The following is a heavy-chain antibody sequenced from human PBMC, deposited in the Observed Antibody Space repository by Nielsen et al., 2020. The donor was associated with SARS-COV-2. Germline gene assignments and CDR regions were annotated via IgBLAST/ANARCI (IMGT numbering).Heavy chain of an antibody. Sequence: GGSLRLSCAASGFTFSSYGMHWVRQAPGKGLEWVAFIRYDGSNKYYADSVKGRFTISRDNSKNTLYLQMNSLRAEDTAVYYCAKPCSSTSCYLWDWFDPWGQGTLVTVSS. CDR3: AKPCSSTSCYLWDWFDP. D-gene: IGHD2-2*01. CDR2: IRYDGSNK. V-gene: IGHV3-30*02. CDR1: GFTFSSYG. J-gene: IGHJ5*02.